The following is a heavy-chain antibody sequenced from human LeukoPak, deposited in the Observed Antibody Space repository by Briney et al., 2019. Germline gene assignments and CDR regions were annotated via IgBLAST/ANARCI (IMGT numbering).Heavy chain of an antibody. D-gene: IGHD3-9*01. Sequence: PSETQSLTCTVSGGSISSSSYYWGWIRQPPGKGLEWIGSIYYSGSTYYNPSLKSRVTISVDTSKNQFSLKLSSVTAADTAVYYCATQYYDILTGYPLYGMDVWGQGTTVTVSS. CDR2: IYYSGST. CDR3: ATQYYDILTGYPLYGMDV. J-gene: IGHJ6*02. CDR1: GGSISSSSYY. V-gene: IGHV4-39*01.